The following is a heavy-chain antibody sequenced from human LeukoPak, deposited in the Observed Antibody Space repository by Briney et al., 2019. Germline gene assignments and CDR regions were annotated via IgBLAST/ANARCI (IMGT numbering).Heavy chain of an antibody. CDR2: INPNSGGT. CDR3: ARSLVSGPYYFDY. V-gene: IGHV1-2*02. D-gene: IGHD2-15*01. J-gene: IGHJ4*02. Sequence: ASVKVSCKASGYTFTGYYMHWVRQAPGQGLEWMGWINPNSGGTNYAQKFQGRVTMTRDMSISTAYMELSRLRSDDTAVYYCARSLVSGPYYFDYWGQGTLVTVSS. CDR1: GYTFTGYY.